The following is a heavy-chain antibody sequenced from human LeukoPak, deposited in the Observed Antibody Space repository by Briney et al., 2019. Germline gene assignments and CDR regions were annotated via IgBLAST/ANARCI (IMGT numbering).Heavy chain of an antibody. CDR2: ISYSGTT. CDR3: ARDFSSSSTVYYYYYMDV. Sequence: SETLSLTCTVSGGSISSRPYYWGWVRQPPGKGLEWIGTISYSGTTYYSPSLKSRVTISLDTSKNQFSLKLSSVTAAGTAIYYCARDFSSSSTVYYYYYMDVWGKGTTVTVSS. D-gene: IGHD6-6*01. J-gene: IGHJ6*03. CDR1: GGSISSRPYY. V-gene: IGHV4-39*07.